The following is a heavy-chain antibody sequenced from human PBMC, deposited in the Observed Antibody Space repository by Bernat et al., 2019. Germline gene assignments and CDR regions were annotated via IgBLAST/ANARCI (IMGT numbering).Heavy chain of an antibody. CDR3: ARDQGYDYIWGSYRYTNGLDY. CDR1: GGSISSSNW. D-gene: IGHD3-16*02. CDR2: IYHSGST. V-gene: IGHV4-4*02. Sequence: QVQLQELGPGLVKPSGTLSLTCAVSGGSISSSNWWSWVRQPPGKGLEWIGEIYHSGSTNYNPSLKSRVTISVDKSKNQFSLKLSSVTAADTAVYYCARDQGYDYIWGSYRYTNGLDYWGQGTLVTVSS. J-gene: IGHJ4*02.